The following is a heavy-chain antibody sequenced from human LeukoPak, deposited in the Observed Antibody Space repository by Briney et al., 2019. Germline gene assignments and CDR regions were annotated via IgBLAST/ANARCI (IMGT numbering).Heavy chain of an antibody. CDR2: ISYDGSNK. V-gene: IGHV3-30-3*01. J-gene: IGHJ5*02. CDR3: ARDLTIWFGERTNWFDP. CDR1: GFTFSSYA. D-gene: IGHD3-10*01. Sequence: GGSLRLSCAASGFTFSSYAMHWVRQAPGKGLEWVAVISYDGSNKYYADSVKGRFTISRDNSKNTLYLQMNSLRAEDTALYHCARDLTIWFGERTNWFDPWGQGTLVTVSS.